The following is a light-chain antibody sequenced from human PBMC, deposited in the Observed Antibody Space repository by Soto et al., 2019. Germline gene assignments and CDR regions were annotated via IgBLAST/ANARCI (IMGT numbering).Light chain of an antibody. V-gene: IGKV3-15*01. Sequence: EVVMTQSPATLSVSPGERATLSCRASQSVSSNLAWYQQKPGQAPRLLIYGASTRATGIPARFSGSGSGPEFTLTIISLQSQDFATYYCQQSYSTLRTFDQGTKVEIK. CDR1: QSVSSN. CDR3: QQSYSTLRT. CDR2: GAS. J-gene: IGKJ1*01.